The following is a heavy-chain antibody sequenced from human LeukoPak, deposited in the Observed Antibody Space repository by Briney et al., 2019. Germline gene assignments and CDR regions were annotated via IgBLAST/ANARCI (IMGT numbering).Heavy chain of an antibody. CDR3: ARVRVVVPAAPHSDYLDY. CDR2: IYYSGST. D-gene: IGHD2-2*01. V-gene: IGHV4-59*12. CDR1: GGSISSYY. Sequence: PSETLSLTCTVSGGSISSYYWSWIRQPPGKGLEWIGYIYYSGSTNYNPSLKSRVTISVDRSKNQFSLKLSSVTAADTAVYYCARVRVVVPAAPHSDYLDYWGQGTLVTVSS. J-gene: IGHJ4*02.